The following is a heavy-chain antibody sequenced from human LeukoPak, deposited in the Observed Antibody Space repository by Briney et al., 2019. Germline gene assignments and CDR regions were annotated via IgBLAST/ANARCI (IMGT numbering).Heavy chain of an antibody. CDR3: AKDLHYGSADY. J-gene: IGHJ4*02. CDR2: ISGSGGST. V-gene: IGHV3-23*01. Sequence: GGSLRLSCAASGFTFSSYAMSWVRQAPGRGLEWVSAISGSGGSTYYADSVKGRFTISRDNAKNALYLQMNSLRAEDTAVYYCAKDLHYGSADYWGQGTLVTVSS. D-gene: IGHD3-10*01. CDR1: GFTFSSYA.